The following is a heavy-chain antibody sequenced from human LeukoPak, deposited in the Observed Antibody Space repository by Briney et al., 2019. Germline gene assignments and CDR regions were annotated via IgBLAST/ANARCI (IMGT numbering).Heavy chain of an antibody. V-gene: IGHV4-61*02. CDR2: IYTSGST. CDR3: ARGVGYYYYYYMDV. J-gene: IGHJ6*03. CDR1: GGSISSGSYY. Sequence: ASETLSLTCTVSGGSISSGSYYWSWIRQPAGKGLEWIGRIYTSGSTNYNPSLKSRVTISVDTSKNQFSLKLSSVTAADTAVYYCARGVGYYYYYYMDVWGKGTTVTISS.